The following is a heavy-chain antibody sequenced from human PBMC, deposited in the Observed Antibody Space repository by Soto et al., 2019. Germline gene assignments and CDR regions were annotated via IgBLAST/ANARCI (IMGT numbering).Heavy chain of an antibody. D-gene: IGHD3-10*01. CDR2: IYYSGST. CDR3: ARAGYCSGSYWADAFDI. V-gene: IGHV4-59*01. J-gene: IGHJ3*02. CDR1: GGSISSYY. Sequence: SETLSLTCTVSGGSISSYYWSWIRQPPGKGLEWIGYIYYSGSTNYNPSLKSRVTISVDTSKNQFSLKLSSVTAADTAVYYCARAGYCSGSYWADAFDIWGQGTMVTVSS.